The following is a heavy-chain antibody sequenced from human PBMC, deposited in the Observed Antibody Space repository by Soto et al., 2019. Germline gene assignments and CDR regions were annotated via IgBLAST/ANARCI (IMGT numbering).Heavy chain of an antibody. CDR2: ISYDGINK. V-gene: IGHV3-30*18. CDR1: GFTFSNYG. Sequence: GGSLRLSCAACGFTFSNYGIHWARQAPGKGLEWVAVISYDGINKYYADSVKGRFTISRDNSKNTLYLQMNSLRAEDTAVYYCAKDKSQWRVGAFDIWGQRTMVAVSS. D-gene: IGHD6-19*01. CDR3: AKDKSQWRVGAFDI. J-gene: IGHJ3*02.